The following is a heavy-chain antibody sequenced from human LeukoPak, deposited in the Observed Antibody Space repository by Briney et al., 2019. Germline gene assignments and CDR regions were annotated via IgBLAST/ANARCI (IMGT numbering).Heavy chain of an antibody. CDR2: ISGSGGST. J-gene: IGHJ6*02. CDR1: GFTFGDYA. V-gene: IGHV3-23*01. CDR3: AKDRPYSSSWYALGSNDGMDV. Sequence: PGGPLRLSCTASGFTFGDYAMSWVRQAPGKGLEWVSAISGSGGSTYYADSVKGRFTISRDNSKNTLYLQMNSLRAEDTAVYYCAKDRPYSSSWYALGSNDGMDVWGQGTTVTVSS. D-gene: IGHD6-13*01.